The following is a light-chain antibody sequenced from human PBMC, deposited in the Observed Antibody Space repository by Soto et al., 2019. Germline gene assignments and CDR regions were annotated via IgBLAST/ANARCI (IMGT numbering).Light chain of an antibody. CDR3: QQYNNWPPL. V-gene: IGKV3-15*01. CDR1: QSVSSN. Sequence: EIVMTQSPATLSVSPGERATLSCRASQSVSSNLAWYQQKPGQAPRLLIYGASTRATGIPARCSGSGSGTEFTLTISSLQSVDFAVYYCQQYNNWPPLFGQGTKLEIK. CDR2: GAS. J-gene: IGKJ2*01.